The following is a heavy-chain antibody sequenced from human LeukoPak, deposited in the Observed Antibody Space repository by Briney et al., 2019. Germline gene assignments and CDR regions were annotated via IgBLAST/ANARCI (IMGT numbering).Heavy chain of an antibody. V-gene: IGHV4-30-2*01. CDR3: AREDGGGFDY. J-gene: IGHJ4*02. Sequence: PSETLSLTCTVSGGSISSGGYYWSWIRQPPGKGLEWIGYIYHSGSTYYNPSLKSRVTISVDRSKNQFSLKLSSVTAADTAVYYCAREDGGGFDYWGQGTLVTVSS. CDR1: GGSISSGGYY. CDR2: IYHSGST. D-gene: IGHD2-15*01.